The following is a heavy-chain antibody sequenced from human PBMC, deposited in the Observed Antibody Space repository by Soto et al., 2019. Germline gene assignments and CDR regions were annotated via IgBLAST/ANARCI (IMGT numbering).Heavy chain of an antibody. D-gene: IGHD6-25*01. V-gene: IGHV4-38-2*01. CDR3: ATLPRLDGMDV. CDR1: GYSISSGHS. J-gene: IGHJ6*02. CDR2: IFHTGST. Sequence: PSETLSLTXAVSGYSISSGHSWGWIRQPPGKGLEWIGSIFHTGSTYYNPSLKSRVTLSVDTSKNQFSLKLSSVTAADPAVYFCATLPRLDGMDVWGQGTTVTVSS.